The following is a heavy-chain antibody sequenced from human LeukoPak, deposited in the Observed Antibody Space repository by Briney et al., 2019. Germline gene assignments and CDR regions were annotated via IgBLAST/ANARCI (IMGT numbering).Heavy chain of an antibody. V-gene: IGHV3-11*04. CDR1: GFTFSDYY. CDR3: AREDYYYASGF. Sequence: GGSLRLSCAASGFTFSDYYMSLIRQAPGKGLEWVSYISGSGSTIYYSDSVKGRFTLSRDNAKNSLYLQMNRLRVEDTAVYFCAREDYYYASGFWGQGTLVTVSS. CDR2: ISGSGSTI. D-gene: IGHD3-10*01. J-gene: IGHJ4*02.